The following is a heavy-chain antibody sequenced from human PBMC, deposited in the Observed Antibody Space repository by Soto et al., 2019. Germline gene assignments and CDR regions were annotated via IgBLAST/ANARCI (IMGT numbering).Heavy chain of an antibody. CDR2: INPATGAA. V-gene: IGHV1-2*02. CDR1: GYPVTAYY. D-gene: IGHD3-3*01. Sequence: QLHLVQSGAVVKKPGASVTVSCSASGYPVTAYYMHWVRQAPGRGLEWMGGINPATGAAKYTQTFQGRVTMTRETATSTVFMGLSGLASEDTAVFYWARGGGVGVAGSAAFDMWGQGTLVTVSS. J-gene: IGHJ3*02. CDR3: ARGGGVGVAGSAAFDM.